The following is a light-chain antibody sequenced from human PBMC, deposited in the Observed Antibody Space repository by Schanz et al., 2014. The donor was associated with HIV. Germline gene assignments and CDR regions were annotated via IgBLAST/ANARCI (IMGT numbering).Light chain of an antibody. J-gene: IGKJ1*01. CDR2: GAS. Sequence: EIVMTQSPATLSVSPGEKVTLSCRASQSVGTNLAWYQQKPGQTPSLLIYGASTRATDIPARFGGSGSGTEFALTISSLQPEDVAIYYCQQYYYTPWTFGQGTKVEIK. CDR3: QQYYYTPWT. CDR1: QSVGTN. V-gene: IGKV3-15*01.